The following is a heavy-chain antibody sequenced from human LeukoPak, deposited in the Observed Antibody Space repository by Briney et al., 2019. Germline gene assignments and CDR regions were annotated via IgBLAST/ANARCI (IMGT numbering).Heavy chain of an antibody. CDR3: ATNDFWVGYYYFDY. V-gene: IGHV3-23*01. J-gene: IGHJ4*02. CDR2: ISGSGGST. CDR1: GFTFSSYA. D-gene: IGHD3-3*01. Sequence: PGGSLRLSCAASGFTFSSYAMSWVRQAPGKGLEWVSAISGSGGSTYYADSVKGRFTISRDNSKNTLYLQMISLRAEDTAVYYLATNDFWVGYYYFDYWAREPWSPSPQ.